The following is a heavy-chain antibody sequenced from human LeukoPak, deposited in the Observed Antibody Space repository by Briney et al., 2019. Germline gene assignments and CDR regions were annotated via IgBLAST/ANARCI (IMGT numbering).Heavy chain of an antibody. CDR2: ISGSGGST. Sequence: PGGSLRLSCAASGFTFSSYAMSWVRQAPGKGLEWVSTISGSGGSTYYADSVKGRFTISRDNSKNTPYLQMNSLRAEDTAVYYCAKDDSSGYYKGYFDYWGQGTLVKVSS. V-gene: IGHV3-23*01. CDR1: GFTFSSYA. CDR3: AKDDSSGYYKGYFDY. J-gene: IGHJ4*02. D-gene: IGHD3-22*01.